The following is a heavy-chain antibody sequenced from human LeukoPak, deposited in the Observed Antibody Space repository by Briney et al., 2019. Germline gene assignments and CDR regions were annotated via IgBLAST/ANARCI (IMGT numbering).Heavy chain of an antibody. CDR2: ISSSGSTI. J-gene: IGHJ2*01. CDR3: AGDRAYYYDSSGYYYEGWYFDL. CDR1: GFTFSDYY. Sequence: PGGSLRLSCAASGFTFSDYYMSWIRQAPGKGLEWVSYISSSGSTIYYADSVKGRFTISRDNAKNSLYLQMNSLRAEDTAVYYCAGDRAYYYDSSGYYYEGWYFDLWGRGTLVTVSS. D-gene: IGHD3-22*01. V-gene: IGHV3-11*01.